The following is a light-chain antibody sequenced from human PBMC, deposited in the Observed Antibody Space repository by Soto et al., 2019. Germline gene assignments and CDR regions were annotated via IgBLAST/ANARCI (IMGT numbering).Light chain of an antibody. V-gene: IGKV1-39*01. CDR3: QQSYSTPIP. Sequence: DIQITQSPSSLSASVGDRVTITCRASQSISSYLNWYQQKPGKAPKLLIYAASSLQSGVPSRFSGSGSGTDFTLTISSLQPEDFATYYCQQSYSTPIPCGQGTRVEI. CDR1: QSISSY. CDR2: AAS. J-gene: IGKJ5*01.